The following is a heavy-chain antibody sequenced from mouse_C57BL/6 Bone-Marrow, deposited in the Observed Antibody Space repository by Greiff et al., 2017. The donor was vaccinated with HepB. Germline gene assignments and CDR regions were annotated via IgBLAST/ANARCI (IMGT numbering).Heavy chain of an antibody. CDR3: RTDSSGQSWFAY. D-gene: IGHD3-2*02. V-gene: IGHV1-55*01. CDR1: GYTFTSYW. J-gene: IGHJ3*01. CDR2: IYPGSGST. Sequence: VQLQQPGAELVKPGASVKMSCKASGYTFTSYWITWVKQRPGQGLEWIGDIYPGSGSTNYNEKFKSKATLTVDTSSSTAYMQLSSLTSEDSAVYYCRTDSSGQSWFAYWGQGTLVTVSA.